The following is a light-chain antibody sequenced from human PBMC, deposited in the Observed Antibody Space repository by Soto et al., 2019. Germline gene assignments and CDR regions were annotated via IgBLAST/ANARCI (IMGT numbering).Light chain of an antibody. CDR1: SSDVGDYNY. CDR3: SSYAGSNTFL. J-gene: IGLJ3*02. V-gene: IGLV2-8*01. Sequence: QSVLTQPPSASGSPGQSVTISCTGTSSDVGDYNYVSWYQQHPNKAPKLIIYEVNKRPSGVPDRFSGSKSGNTASLTVSGLQAEDEADYYCSSYAGSNTFLFGGGTTLTVL. CDR2: EVN.